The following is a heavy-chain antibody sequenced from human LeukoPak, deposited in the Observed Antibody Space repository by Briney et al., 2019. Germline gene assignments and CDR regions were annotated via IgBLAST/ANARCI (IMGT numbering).Heavy chain of an antibody. CDR2: IWYDGSNK. J-gene: IGHJ4*02. D-gene: IGHD6-19*01. CDR3: AREARIAVAGSFGY. Sequence: PGGSLRLSCAASGFTFSSYGMHWVRQAPGKGLEWVALIWYDGSNKYYADSVKGRFTISRDNSKNTLYLQMNSPRAEDTAVYYCAREARIAVAGSFGYWGQGTLVTVSS. CDR1: GFTFSSYG. V-gene: IGHV3-33*01.